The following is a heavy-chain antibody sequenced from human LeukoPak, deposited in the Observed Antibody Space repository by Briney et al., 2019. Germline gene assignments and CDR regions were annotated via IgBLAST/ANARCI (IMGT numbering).Heavy chain of an antibody. D-gene: IGHD6-13*01. CDR2: IYYSGST. CDR3: ARSSGWGSSSVDY. V-gene: IGHV4-59*01. Sequence: PSETLSLTCTVSGGSISSYCWSWIRQPPGKGLEWIGHIYYSGSTNYDPSLKSRVTISVDTSKNQFSLKLSSVTAADTAVYYCARSSGWGSSSVDYWGQGTLVTVSS. CDR1: GGSISSYC. J-gene: IGHJ4*02.